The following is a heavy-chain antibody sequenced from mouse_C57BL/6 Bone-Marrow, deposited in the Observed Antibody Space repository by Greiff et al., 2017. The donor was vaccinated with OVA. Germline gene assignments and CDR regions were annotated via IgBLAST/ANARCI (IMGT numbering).Heavy chain of an antibody. V-gene: IGHV2-5*01. J-gene: IGHJ1*03. CDR2: IWRGGST. CDR3: AKRGDWDGYVDV. Sequence: VQLVESGPGLVQPSQSLSITCTVSGFSLTRYGVHWVRQSPGKGLEWLGVIWRGGSTDYNAAFMSRLSITKDNSKRQVFFKMNSLQADDTAIYYCAKRGDWDGYVDVWGTGTTVTVSS. CDR1: GFSLTRYG. D-gene: IGHD4-1*01.